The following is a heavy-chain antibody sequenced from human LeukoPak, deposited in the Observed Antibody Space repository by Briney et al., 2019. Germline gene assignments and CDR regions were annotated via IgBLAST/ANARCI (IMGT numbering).Heavy chain of an antibody. V-gene: IGHV4-59*11. Sequence: PSETLSLTCTVSGGSISSHYWTWIRQPPGRGLEWVGYISYGGSTNYNPSLKSRVTISVDTSTNQFSLKLSSVTAADTAVYYCARGIFGMVLNAFDLWGRGTMVTVSS. D-gene: IGHD3-3*01. J-gene: IGHJ3*01. CDR2: ISYGGST. CDR1: GGSISSHY. CDR3: ARGIFGMVLNAFDL.